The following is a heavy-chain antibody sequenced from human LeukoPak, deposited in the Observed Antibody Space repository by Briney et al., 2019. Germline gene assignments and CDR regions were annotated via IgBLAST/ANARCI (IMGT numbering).Heavy chain of an antibody. CDR2: IKQDGREK. D-gene: IGHD3-10*01. Sequence: GGSVRLSCVASGFTLSNYWMTWVRQAPGKGLEWVANIKQDGREKHFVDSVRGRFTISRDNAKDSLYLQMNSLRAEDTAVYYCVRGSSGTVVRGVAGAWFDPWGQGTLVTVSS. CDR1: GFTLSNYW. CDR3: VRGSSGTVVRGVAGAWFDP. J-gene: IGHJ5*02. V-gene: IGHV3-7*05.